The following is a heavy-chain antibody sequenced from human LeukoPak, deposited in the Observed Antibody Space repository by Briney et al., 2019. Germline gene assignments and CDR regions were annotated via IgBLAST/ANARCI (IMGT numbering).Heavy chain of an antibody. D-gene: IGHD5-24*01. CDR1: EFTFRSYE. Sequence: GGSLRLSCAASEFTFRSYEMNWVRQAPGKGLEWISYISSTGNTIYYADSVQGRFTISRDNAKNSLYLQMNSLRAEDTAVYYCASGPDGYNSHFDYWGQGTLVTVSS. CDR3: ASGPDGYNSHFDY. J-gene: IGHJ4*02. V-gene: IGHV3-48*03. CDR2: ISSTGNTI.